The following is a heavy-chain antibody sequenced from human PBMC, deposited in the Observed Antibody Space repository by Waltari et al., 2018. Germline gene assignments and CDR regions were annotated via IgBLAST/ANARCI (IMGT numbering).Heavy chain of an antibody. V-gene: IGHV1-3*03. CDR2: INAGNGNT. CDR1: GYTFTSYA. Sequence: QVQLVQSGAEVKKPGASVKVSCKASGYTFTSYAMHWVRQAPGQRREWMGWINAGNGNTKYSQEFQGRVTITRDTSASTAYMELSSLRSEDMAVYYCARGRYEIASPFDYWGQGTLVTVSS. D-gene: IGHD3-9*01. CDR3: ARGRYEIASPFDY. J-gene: IGHJ4*02.